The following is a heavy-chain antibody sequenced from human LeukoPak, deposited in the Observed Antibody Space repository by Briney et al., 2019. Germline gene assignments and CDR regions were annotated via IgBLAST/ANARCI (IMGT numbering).Heavy chain of an antibody. CDR2: ISYDESNK. J-gene: IGHJ5*02. Sequence: GGSLRLSCAASGFTFSSYGMHWVRQAPGKGLEWVAVISYDESNKYYADSVKGRFTISRDNSKNMLYLQMNSLRVEDTAVYYCARHYGPWGQGTLVTVSS. CDR1: GFTFSSYG. CDR3: ARHYGP. V-gene: IGHV3-30*03. D-gene: IGHD3-16*01.